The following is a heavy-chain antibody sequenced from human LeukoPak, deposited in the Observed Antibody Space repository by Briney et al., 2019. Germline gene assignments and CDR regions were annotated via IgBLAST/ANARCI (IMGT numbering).Heavy chain of an antibody. D-gene: IGHD3-10*02. CDR2: ISDSGDST. V-gene: IGHV3-23*01. CDR3: AKDSPVCSF. J-gene: IGHJ4*02. CDR1: GFTFSSHA. Sequence: GGSLRLSCAASGFTFSSHAMSWVRQAPGKGLEWVSAISDSGDSTYYADFVKGRFTISRDDSKDTLYLQMNSLRAEDTAVYYCAKDSPVCSFWGQGTLVTVSS.